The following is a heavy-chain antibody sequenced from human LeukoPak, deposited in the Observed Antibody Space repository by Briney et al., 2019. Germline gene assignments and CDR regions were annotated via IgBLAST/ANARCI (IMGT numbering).Heavy chain of an antibody. CDR3: ASDIVVVPAAISPDAFDI. CDR2: ISSSGSTI. Sequence: GGSLRLSCAASGFTFSDYYMSWIRQAPGKGLEWVSYISSSGSTIYYADSVKGRFTISRDNAKNSLYLQMNSLRAEDTAVYYCASDIVVVPAAISPDAFDIWGQGTMVTVSS. J-gene: IGHJ3*02. V-gene: IGHV3-11*04. CDR1: GFTFSDYY. D-gene: IGHD2-2*01.